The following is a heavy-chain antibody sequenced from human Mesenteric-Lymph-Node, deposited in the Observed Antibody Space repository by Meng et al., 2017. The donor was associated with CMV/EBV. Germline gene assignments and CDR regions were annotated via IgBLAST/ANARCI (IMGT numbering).Heavy chain of an antibody. Sequence: QLQPSAPRLVKASQTLSGTCTISGVSISSNNAAWNWIRQSPSRGREWLGRTYYRSESNNDKAVSVKCRISVNVETSKNQLALHLNIVTPEDTAVYYCACVRDLPPHCWGQGTLVTVSS. J-gene: IGHJ4*02. CDR3: ACVRDLPPHC. CDR1: GVSISSNNAA. V-gene: IGHV6-1*01. CDR2: TYYRSESNN. D-gene: IGHD3-16*02.